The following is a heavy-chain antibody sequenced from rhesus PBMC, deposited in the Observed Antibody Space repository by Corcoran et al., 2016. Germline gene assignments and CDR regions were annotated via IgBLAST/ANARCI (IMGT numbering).Heavy chain of an antibody. CDR2: IYWNDSK. CDR1: GFSISTTGTG. J-gene: IGHJ3*01. D-gene: IGHD4-11*01. V-gene: IGHV2-95*01. CDR3: ARVVNNYDGAFDF. Sequence: QATLKESGPALVKPTQTLTLTCTFSGFSISTTGTGVGWIRQLPGKAREWLANIYWNDSKYYTTSLKSRLTISKDTSKNHVVLTMTNMDPVDTATYYCARVVNNYDGAFDFWGQGLRVTVSS.